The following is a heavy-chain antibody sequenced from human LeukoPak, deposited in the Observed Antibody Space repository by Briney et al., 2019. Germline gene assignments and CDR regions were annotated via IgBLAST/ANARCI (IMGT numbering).Heavy chain of an antibody. Sequence: SETLSLICTVSGGSISGYFWSWIRQPAGKGLEWIGRIYSSGSNNCNPSLKSRVTMSLDTSKNHLSLNLSSVTAADTAVYYCGKLGIVPYWGQGTQVTVSS. V-gene: IGHV4-4*07. CDR2: IYSSGSN. CDR1: GGSISGYF. CDR3: GKLGIVPY. J-gene: IGHJ4*02. D-gene: IGHD7-27*01.